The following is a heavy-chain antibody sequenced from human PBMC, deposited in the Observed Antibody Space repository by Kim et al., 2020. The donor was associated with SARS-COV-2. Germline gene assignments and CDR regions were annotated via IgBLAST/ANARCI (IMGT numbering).Heavy chain of an antibody. V-gene: IGHV3-9*01. Sequence: YADSGTGRFTISGDYAKNSVYLQMNSLRSEDTAFYYCTRGATVSTGWGDYWGQGSLVTVSS. D-gene: IGHD2-2*01. J-gene: IGHJ4*02. CDR3: TRGATVSTGWGDY.